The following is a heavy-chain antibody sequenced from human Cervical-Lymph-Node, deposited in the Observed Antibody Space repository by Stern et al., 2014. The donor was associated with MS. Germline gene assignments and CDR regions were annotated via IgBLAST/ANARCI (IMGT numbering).Heavy chain of an antibody. CDR3: ARTPTYRFAFDV. CDR1: GFSLTTTGIR. V-gene: IGHV2-70*04. J-gene: IGHJ3*01. CDR2: IDWDDST. Sequence: QVTLRESGPALVRPTQTLTLTCTFPGFSLTTTGIRVSWIRQPPGKALEWLARIDWDDSTFYSTSLRTRLIISKDTSKNQVVLTMTNVDPADTATYYCARTPTYRFAFDVWGQGTVVIVSS. D-gene: IGHD3-10*01.